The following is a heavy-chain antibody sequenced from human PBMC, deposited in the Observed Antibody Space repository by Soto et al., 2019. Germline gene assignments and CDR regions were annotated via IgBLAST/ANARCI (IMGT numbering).Heavy chain of an antibody. CDR2: ISGSGGGT. V-gene: IGHV3-23*01. D-gene: IGHD6-6*01. CDR3: AKGMQLATYYYYGLDV. CDR1: GFTSSRYP. J-gene: IGHJ6*02. Sequence: EVQLLESGGGLVQPGGSLRLSCAASGFTSSRYPMTWVRQAPGKGLEWVSSISGSGGGTHSADSVKGRFTISRDNSKNTVYLQMNGLRAEDTAIYYCAKGMQLATYYYYGLDVWGQGTTVTVPS.